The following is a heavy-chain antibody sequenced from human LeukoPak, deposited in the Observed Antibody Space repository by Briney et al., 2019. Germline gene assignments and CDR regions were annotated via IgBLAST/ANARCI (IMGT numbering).Heavy chain of an antibody. V-gene: IGHV4-59*01. J-gene: IGHJ4*02. CDR3: ARGIVGAAEFNY. D-gene: IGHD1-26*01. Sequence: PSETPSLTCTVSGGSISSYYWNWIRQPPGKGLEWIGYIYYRGSTNYNPSLKSRVTISVDTSKNQFSLKLNSVTAADTAVYFCARGIVGAAEFNYWGQGTLVTVSS. CDR1: GGSISSYY. CDR2: IYYRGST.